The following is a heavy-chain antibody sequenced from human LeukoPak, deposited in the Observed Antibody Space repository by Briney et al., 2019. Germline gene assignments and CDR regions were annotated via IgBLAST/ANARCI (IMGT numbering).Heavy chain of an antibody. CDR3: ARALSDDFWSGYQDY. Sequence: GASVKVSCKSSGYTCPYHLFNWLRQPPAQGLEWMGSTSAYNGNTNYAQKLLGRVTMTTDTSTSTAYMELRSLRSDDTAVYYCARALSDDFWSGYQDYWGQGALVTVSS. D-gene: IGHD3-3*01. CDR2: TSAYNGNT. CDR1: GYTCPYHL. V-gene: IGHV1-18*01. J-gene: IGHJ4*02.